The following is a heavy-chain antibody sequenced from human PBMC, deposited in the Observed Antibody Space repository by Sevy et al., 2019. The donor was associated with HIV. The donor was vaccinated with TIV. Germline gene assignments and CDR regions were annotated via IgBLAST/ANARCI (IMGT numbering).Heavy chain of an antibody. D-gene: IGHD4-17*01. CDR3: ARHPKSFHDYGDYLLNY. Sequence: ASVKVSCKASGYTFTSYGISWVRQAPGQGLEWMGWISAYNGNTNYAQKLQGRVTMTTDTSTSTAYMELRSLRSDDTAVYYCARHPKSFHDYGDYLLNYWGQGTLVTVSS. J-gene: IGHJ4*02. CDR1: GYTFTSYG. V-gene: IGHV1-18*01. CDR2: ISAYNGNT.